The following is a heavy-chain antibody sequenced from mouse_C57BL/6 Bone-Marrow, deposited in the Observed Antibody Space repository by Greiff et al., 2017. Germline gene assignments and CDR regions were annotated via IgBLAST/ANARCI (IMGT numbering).Heavy chain of an antibody. J-gene: IGHJ4*01. Sequence: QVQLQQPGAELVMPGASVKLSCKASGYTFTSYWMHWVKQRPGQGLEWIGEIDPSDSYTNYNQKFKGKSTLTVDKSSSTAYMQLSSLTSEDSAVYYCARAGDYWGQGTSVPVSS. V-gene: IGHV1-69*01. CDR1: GYTFTSYW. CDR3: ARAGDY. CDR2: IDPSDSYT.